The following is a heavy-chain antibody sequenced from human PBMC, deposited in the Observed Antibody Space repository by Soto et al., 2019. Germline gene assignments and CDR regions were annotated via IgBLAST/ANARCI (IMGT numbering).Heavy chain of an antibody. Sequence: SVKVSCKASGGTFSSYAISWVRQAPGQGLEWMGGIIPIFGTANYAQKFQGRVTITADKSTSTAYMELSSLRSEDTAVYYCARVKTNIVLMVYAPTNWFDPWGQGTLVTVSS. CDR2: IIPIFGTA. CDR1: GGTFSSYA. J-gene: IGHJ5*02. CDR3: ARVKTNIVLMVYAPTNWFDP. D-gene: IGHD2-8*01. V-gene: IGHV1-69*06.